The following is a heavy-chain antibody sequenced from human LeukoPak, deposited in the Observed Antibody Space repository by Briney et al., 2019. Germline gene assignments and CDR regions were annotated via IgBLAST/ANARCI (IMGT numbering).Heavy chain of an antibody. CDR3: ATRYCSSTSCYGH. V-gene: IGHV3-23*01. CDR2: ISGSGGST. J-gene: IGHJ4*02. CDR1: GFTFSSYA. D-gene: IGHD2-2*01. Sequence: GGSLRLSCAASGFTFSSYAMSWVRQAPGKGLEWVSAISGSGGSTYYADSVKGRFTNSRDNSKNTLYLQMNSLRAEDTAVYYCATRYCSSTSCYGHWGQGTLVTVSS.